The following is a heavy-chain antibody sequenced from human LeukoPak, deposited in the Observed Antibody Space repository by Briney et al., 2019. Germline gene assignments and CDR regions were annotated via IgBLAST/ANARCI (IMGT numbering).Heavy chain of an antibody. D-gene: IGHD3/OR15-3a*01. CDR3: ARVGNYLGWTGWYYGMDV. CDR1: GFTVSSNY. J-gene: IGHJ6*02. V-gene: IGHV3-53*04. Sequence: PGGSLRLSCAASGFTVSSNYMSWVRQAPGKGLEWVSVIYSGGSTYYADSVKGRFTISRHNSKNTLYLQMNSLRAEDTAVYYCARVGNYLGWTGWYYGMDVWGQGTTVTVSS. CDR2: IYSGGST.